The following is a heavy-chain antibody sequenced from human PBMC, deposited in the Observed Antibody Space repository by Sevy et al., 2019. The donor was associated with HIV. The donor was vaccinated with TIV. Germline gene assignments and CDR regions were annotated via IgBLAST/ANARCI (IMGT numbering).Heavy chain of an antibody. V-gene: IGHV3-23*01. CDR2: ISGSGATT. Sequence: GGSLRLSCGVSGFTFSSYAMTWVRQPPGKGLEWVSIISGSGATTSYADSVQGRFTISRDNSKNALYLQMNSLRAEDTAVYYCATLRTGDPNPSYYFDYWGQGTLVSVSS. CDR3: ATLRTGDPNPSYYFDY. CDR1: GFTFSSYA. D-gene: IGHD3-16*01. J-gene: IGHJ4*02.